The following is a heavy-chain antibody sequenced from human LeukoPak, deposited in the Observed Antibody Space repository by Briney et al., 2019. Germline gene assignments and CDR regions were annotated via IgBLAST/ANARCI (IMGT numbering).Heavy chain of an antibody. V-gene: IGHV4-59*01. J-gene: IGHJ4*02. D-gene: IGHD4-17*01. CDR1: GGSISSYH. CDR2: IYYSGST. CDR3: ARAGDYGDYVGY. Sequence: SETLSLTCTVSGGSISSYHWSRLRQPPGKGLEWIGYIYYSGSTNYNPSLKSRVTISVDTSKNQFSLKLSSVTAADTAVYYCARAGDYGDYVGYWGQGTLVTVSS.